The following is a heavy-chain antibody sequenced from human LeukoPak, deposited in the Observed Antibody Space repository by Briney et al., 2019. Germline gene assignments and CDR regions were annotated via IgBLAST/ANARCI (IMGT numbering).Heavy chain of an antibody. V-gene: IGHV3-30-3*01. D-gene: IGHD4-11*01. CDR2: ISYDGSNK. CDR3: ARDRRATTMYFFDF. Sequence: GGSLRLSCAASGFTFSSYAMHWVRQAPGKGLEWVAVISYDGSNKYYADSVKGRFTISRDNSKNMLYLQMNSLRDDDTGVYYCARDRRATTMYFFDFWGQGTPVTVSS. J-gene: IGHJ4*02. CDR1: GFTFSSYA.